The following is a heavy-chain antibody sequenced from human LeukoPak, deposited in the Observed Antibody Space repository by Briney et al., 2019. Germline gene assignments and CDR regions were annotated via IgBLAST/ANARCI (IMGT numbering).Heavy chain of an antibody. V-gene: IGHV3-23*01. CDR1: GFTFNNYA. CDR2: IIDTGGRT. Sequence: PGGSLRLSCAASGFTFNNYAMSWVRQAPGKGLEWVSDIIDTGGRTYYADSVKGRFTISRDNSKNTLYLQMNSLRAEDTAVYYCAKEGSSIAARPPFYHYYYMDVWGKGTTVTVSS. D-gene: IGHD6-6*01. J-gene: IGHJ6*03. CDR3: AKEGSSIAARPPFYHYYYMDV.